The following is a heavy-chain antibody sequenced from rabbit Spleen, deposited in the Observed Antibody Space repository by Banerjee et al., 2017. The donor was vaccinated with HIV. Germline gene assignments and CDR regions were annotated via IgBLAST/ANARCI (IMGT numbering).Heavy chain of an antibody. J-gene: IGHJ6*01. Sequence: QEQLVESGGGLVQPEGSLTLTCTASGFSFSSSYWICWVRQAPGKGLEWIACIDTGSSGFTYFATWAQGRFTCSKTSSTTVTLQMTRLTAADTATYFCARDTSSSFSSYGMDLWGPGTLVTVS. CDR2: IDTGSSGFT. D-gene: IGHD1-1*01. CDR3: ARDTSSSFSSYGMDL. V-gene: IGHV1S45*01. CDR1: GFSFSSSYW.